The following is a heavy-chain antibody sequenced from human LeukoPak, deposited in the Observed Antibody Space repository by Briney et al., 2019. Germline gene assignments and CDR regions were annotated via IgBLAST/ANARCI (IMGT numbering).Heavy chain of an antibody. J-gene: IGHJ4*02. CDR3: ARRGGSDYESSGYLDY. D-gene: IGHD3-22*01. Sequence: GASVKVSCKASGYTFTSYYMHWVRQAPGQGLEWMGIINPSGGSTSYAQKFQGRVTMTRDTSTSTVYMELSSLRSEDTAVYYCARRGGSDYESSGYLDYWRRGTLVTVSS. V-gene: IGHV1-46*01. CDR1: GYTFTSYY. CDR2: INPSGGST.